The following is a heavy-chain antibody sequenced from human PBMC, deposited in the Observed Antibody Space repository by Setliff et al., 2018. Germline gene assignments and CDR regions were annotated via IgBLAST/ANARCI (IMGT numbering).Heavy chain of an antibody. D-gene: IGHD3-3*01. Sequence: GGSLRLSCAASVFTFSSYAMSWVRQAPGKGLEWVSAISGSGGSTYYADSVKGRFTISRDNSKNTLSLQMNSLRAEDTAVYYCARAFYYDFWTFDYWGQGTLVTVSS. CDR3: ARAFYYDFWTFDY. J-gene: IGHJ4*02. V-gene: IGHV3-23*01. CDR2: ISGSGGST. CDR1: VFTFSSYA.